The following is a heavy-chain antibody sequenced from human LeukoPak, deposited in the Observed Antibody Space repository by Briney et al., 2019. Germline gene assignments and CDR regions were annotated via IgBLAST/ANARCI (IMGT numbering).Heavy chain of an antibody. Sequence: PGGPLRLSFAASGFTFSSYWMHWVRQAPGKGLGWVSRINSDGSSTSYADSVKGRLTISRDNAKNTLYLQMNSLRAEDTAVYYCAKSSGWYGQDYWGQGTLVTVSS. J-gene: IGHJ4*02. CDR3: AKSSGWYGQDY. CDR1: GFTFSSYW. D-gene: IGHD6-19*01. CDR2: INSDGSST. V-gene: IGHV3-74*01.